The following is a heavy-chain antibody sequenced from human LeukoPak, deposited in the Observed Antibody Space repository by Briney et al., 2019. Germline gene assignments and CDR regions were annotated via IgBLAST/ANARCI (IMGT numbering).Heavy chain of an antibody. V-gene: IGHV1-69*04. J-gene: IGHJ6*02. CDR2: IIPILGIA. Sequence: SVKVSGKASGGTFSSYAISWVRQAPGQGLEWMGRIIPILGIANYAQKFQGRVTITADKSTSTAYMELSSLRSEDTAVYYCARAGAAAERPYGMDVWGQGTTVTVSS. D-gene: IGHD6-13*01. CDR3: ARAGAAAERPYGMDV. CDR1: GGTFSSYA.